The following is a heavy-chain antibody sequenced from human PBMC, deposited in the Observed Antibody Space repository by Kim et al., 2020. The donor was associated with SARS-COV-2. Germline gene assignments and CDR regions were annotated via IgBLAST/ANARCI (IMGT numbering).Heavy chain of an antibody. CDR2: ISGSGGST. J-gene: IGHJ5*02. V-gene: IGHV3-23*01. D-gene: IGHD2-2*01. CDR3: AKRPGGIVVVPASRRP. Sequence: GGYLRLSCAASGFTFSSYAMSWVRQAPGKGLEWVSAISGSGGSTYYAYSVKGRFTISRDNSKNTLYLQMNSLRAEDTAVYYCAKRPGGIVVVPASRRPWGQGTLVTVSS. CDR1: GFTFSSYA.